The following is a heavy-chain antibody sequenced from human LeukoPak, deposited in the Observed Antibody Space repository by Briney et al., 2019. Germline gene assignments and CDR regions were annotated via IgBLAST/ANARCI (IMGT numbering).Heavy chain of an antibody. CDR2: IYYSGST. D-gene: IGHD4-11*01. CDR3: ARERTTGREFDY. V-gene: IGHV4-59*01. Sequence: PSETLSLTCTVSGGSISSSYWSWIRQPPGKGLEWIGYIYYSGSTNYNPSLKSRVTISVDTSKNQFSLKLSSVTAADTAVYFCARERTTGREFDYWGQGTLVTVSS. J-gene: IGHJ4*02. CDR1: GGSISSSY.